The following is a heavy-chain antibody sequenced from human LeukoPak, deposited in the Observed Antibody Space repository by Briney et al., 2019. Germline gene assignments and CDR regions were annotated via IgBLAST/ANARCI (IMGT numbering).Heavy chain of an antibody. D-gene: IGHD3-10*01. CDR3: ARDAPYGSGSYPLDY. CDR1: GGTFSSYA. J-gene: IGHJ4*02. V-gene: IGHV1-69*13. CDR2: IIPIFGTA. Sequence: GASVKVSCKASGGTFSSYAISWVRQAPGQGLEWMGGIIPIFGTANYAQKFQGRVTITADESTSTAYMELSSLRSEDTAVYYCARDAPYGSGSYPLDYWGQGTLVTVFS.